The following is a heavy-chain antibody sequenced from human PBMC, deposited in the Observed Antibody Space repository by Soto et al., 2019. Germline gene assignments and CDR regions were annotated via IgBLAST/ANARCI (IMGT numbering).Heavy chain of an antibody. CDR1: GFIFSKAW. J-gene: IGHJ4*02. V-gene: IGHV3-15*07. Sequence: DEQVVESGGGLVRPGGSLRLSCAASGFIFSKAWMNWVRQAPGKGLEWVARVKSKISGGTTEYAAPVKGRFTVSRDDSERAVYLQMNSLKTEDTAVYYCSTGYSDTDFAWGPGILVTVSS. D-gene: IGHD4-17*01. CDR2: VKSKISGGTT. CDR3: STGYSDTDFA.